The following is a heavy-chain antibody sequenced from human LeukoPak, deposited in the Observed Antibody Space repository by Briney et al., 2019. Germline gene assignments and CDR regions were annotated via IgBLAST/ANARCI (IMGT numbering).Heavy chain of an antibody. Sequence: GGSLKLTCAASGFTFSDYYMTWIRQAPGKGLEWVSYISSSGTTIYYADSVKGRFTISRDNAKNSLYLQMNSLRAEDTAVYYCARVAQLWFGNDYWGQGTLVTVSS. CDR2: ISSSGTTI. D-gene: IGHD5-18*01. V-gene: IGHV3-11*04. CDR3: ARVAQLWFGNDY. CDR1: GFTFSDYY. J-gene: IGHJ4*02.